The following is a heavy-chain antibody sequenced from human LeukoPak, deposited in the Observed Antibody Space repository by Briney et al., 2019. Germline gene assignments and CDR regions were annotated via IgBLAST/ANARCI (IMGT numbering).Heavy chain of an antibody. D-gene: IGHD6-19*01. CDR3: ARWYSSGWYYFDY. Sequence: GGSLRLSCAASGFTFSTNYMSWVRQAPGKGLEWVSVIYSGGSPYYADSVKGRFTISRDNSKNTLYLQMNSLRAEGTAVYYCARWYSSGWYYFDYWGQGTLVTVSS. J-gene: IGHJ4*02. CDR2: IYSGGSP. V-gene: IGHV3-53*01. CDR1: GFTFSTNY.